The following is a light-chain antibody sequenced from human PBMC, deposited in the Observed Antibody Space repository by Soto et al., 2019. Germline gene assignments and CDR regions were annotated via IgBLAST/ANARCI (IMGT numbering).Light chain of an antibody. CDR2: DVS. CDR3: SSYTSSSSRDVV. J-gene: IGLJ2*01. V-gene: IGLV2-14*01. Sequence: QSALTQPASVSGSPGQSITISCTGTSSDVGGYNYVSWYQQHPGKAPKLMIYDVSNRPSGVSNRFSGSKSGNTASLTISGLHAEYEADYYCSSYTSSSSRDVVFGGGTKLTVL. CDR1: SSDVGGYNY.